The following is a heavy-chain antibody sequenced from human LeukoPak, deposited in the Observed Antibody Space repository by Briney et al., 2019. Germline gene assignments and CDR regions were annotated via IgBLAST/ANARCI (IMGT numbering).Heavy chain of an antibody. D-gene: IGHD3-10*01. CDR2: IRDDGSNK. J-gene: IGHJ4*02. V-gene: IGHV3-30*02. Sequence: PGGSLRLSCAASGFTFSSYGMHWVRQAPGKGLEWVAFIRDDGSNKYYADSVKGRFTISRDNSKNTLYLQMNSLIDEDTAVYYCAKDPYYYGSGKPRPTVSPDYWGQGTLVTVSS. CDR3: AKDPYYYGSGKPRPTVSPDY. CDR1: GFTFSSYG.